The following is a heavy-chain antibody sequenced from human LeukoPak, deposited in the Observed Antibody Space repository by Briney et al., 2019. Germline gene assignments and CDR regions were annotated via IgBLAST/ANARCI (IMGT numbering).Heavy chain of an antibody. CDR2: TYHSGST. V-gene: IGHV4-34*01. CDR3: ARPRRGYSYKFADAFDL. J-gene: IGHJ3*01. Sequence: SETLSLTCAVYGGSFSGYYWSWIRQPPGKGLEWIGETYHSGSTNYNPSLKSRVTISVDTSKNQFSLKLSSVTAADTAVYYCARPRRGYSYKFADAFDLWGQGTMVTVSS. D-gene: IGHD5-18*01. CDR1: GGSFSGYY.